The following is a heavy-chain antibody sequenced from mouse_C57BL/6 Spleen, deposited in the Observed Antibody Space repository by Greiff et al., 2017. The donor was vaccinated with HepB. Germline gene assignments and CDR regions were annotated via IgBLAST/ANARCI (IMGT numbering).Heavy chain of an antibody. CDR3: ARDQSTTVLRHWYFDV. Sequence: DVKLVESGGGLVKPGGSLKLSCAASGFTFSSYAMSWVRQTPEKRLEWVATISDGGSYTYYPDNVKGRFTISRDNAKNNLYLQMSHLTSEDTAMYYCARDQSTTVLRHWYFDVWGTGTTVTVSS. CDR2: ISDGGSYT. CDR1: GFTFSSYA. J-gene: IGHJ1*03. D-gene: IGHD1-1*01. V-gene: IGHV5-4*01.